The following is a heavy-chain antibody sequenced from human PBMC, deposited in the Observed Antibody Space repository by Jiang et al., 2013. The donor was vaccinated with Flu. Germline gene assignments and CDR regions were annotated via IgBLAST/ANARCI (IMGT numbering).Heavy chain of an antibody. J-gene: IGHJ4*02. CDR2: IIPILGTV. Sequence: SGAEVKKTGSSVRVSCKASGGTFSSSAVSWVRQAPGQGLEWMGGIIPILGTVFYAQQFQGRLTISADGSTGTAYMDLNSLRSVDTAVYYCAGISTGGYDSKFDSWGQGHWSPSPQ. CDR1: GGTFSSSA. D-gene: IGHD5-12*01. CDR3: AGISTGGYDSKFDS. V-gene: IGHV1-69*01.